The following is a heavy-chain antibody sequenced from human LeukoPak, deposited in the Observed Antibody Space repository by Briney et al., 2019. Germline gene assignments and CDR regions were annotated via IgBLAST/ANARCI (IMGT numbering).Heavy chain of an antibody. CDR3: ARDLGDP. CDR1: GYTFTGDY. V-gene: IGHV1-2*06. J-gene: IGHJ5*02. Sequence: ASVKVSCKASGYTFTGDYMHWVRQAAGQGLEWMGRINPNSGGTNDTQKFQGRVTMTRDTSISTAYMELSRLRSDDTAVYYCARDLGDPWGQGTLVTVSS. CDR2: INPNSGGT. D-gene: IGHD3-10*01.